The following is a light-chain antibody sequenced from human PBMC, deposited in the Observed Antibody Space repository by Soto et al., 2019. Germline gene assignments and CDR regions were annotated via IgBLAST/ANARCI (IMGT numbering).Light chain of an antibody. CDR1: SSNTGSNY. J-gene: IGLJ2*01. Sequence: QSVLTQPPSASGTPGQRVTISCSGSSSNTGSNYVYWYQQLPGTAPKLLIDTNNQRPSGVPDRFSGSKSGTSASLAISGLRSDDEANYYCAAWDDSLSGRVFGGGTKLTVL. CDR2: TNN. CDR3: AAWDDSLSGRV. V-gene: IGLV1-47*01.